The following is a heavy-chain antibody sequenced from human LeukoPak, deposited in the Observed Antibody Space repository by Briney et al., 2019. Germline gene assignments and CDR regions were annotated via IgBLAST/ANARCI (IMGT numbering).Heavy chain of an antibody. CDR2: IKQDGSET. V-gene: IGHV3-7*03. Sequence: GGSLRLSCEASGFIFSNYWMNWVRRAPGKGLEWVANIKQDGSETHYVDSVKGRFTISRDNARNSLYLQMDGLRAEDTAVYYCATQGIRLGESSSLYRFADYWGQGTLITVSS. D-gene: IGHD3-16*02. CDR1: GFIFSNYW. J-gene: IGHJ4*02. CDR3: ATQGIRLGESSSLYRFADY.